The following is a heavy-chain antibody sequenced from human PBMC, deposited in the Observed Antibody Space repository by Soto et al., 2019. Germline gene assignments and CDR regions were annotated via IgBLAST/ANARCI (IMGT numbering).Heavy chain of an antibody. V-gene: IGHV4-59*01. CDR2: IYYSGST. CDR3: ARERWLVKGNGAFDI. D-gene: IGHD6-19*01. CDR1: GGSISSYY. Sequence: PSETLSLTCTVSGGSISSYYWSWIRQPPGKGLEWIGYIYYSGSTNYNPSLKSRVTISVDTSKNQFSLKLSSVTAADTAVYYCARERWLVKGNGAFDIWGQGTMVTVSS. J-gene: IGHJ3*02.